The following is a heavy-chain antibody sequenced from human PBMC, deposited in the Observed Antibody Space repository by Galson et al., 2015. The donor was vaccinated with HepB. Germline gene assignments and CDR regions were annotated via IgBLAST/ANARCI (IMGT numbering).Heavy chain of an antibody. Sequence: SVKVSCKASGSIFTGYYIHWVRQAPGQGLEWMAWINPYSGETDLAQKFQGRVIMTRDKSINTVYMELSRLTSDDSAVYYCARDEGHSSSWYTSGMDVWGQGTTVTVYS. D-gene: IGHD6-13*01. CDR3: ARDEGHSSSWYTSGMDV. V-gene: IGHV1-2*02. CDR1: GSIFTGYY. CDR2: INPYSGET. J-gene: IGHJ6*02.